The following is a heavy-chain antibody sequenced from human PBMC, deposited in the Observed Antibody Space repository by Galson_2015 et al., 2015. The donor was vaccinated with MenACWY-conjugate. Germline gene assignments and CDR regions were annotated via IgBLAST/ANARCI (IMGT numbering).Heavy chain of an antibody. CDR2: INSDGSAA. CDR3: ATYCSSPSCYANGAY. Sequence: SLRLSCAASGFTFSRYWMHWVRQSPGKGLVWVSRINSDGSAADYADSVKGRFTISRDNAKNTLYLQMNSLRAEDTAVYYCATYCSSPSCYANGAYWDQGTLVTVSS. D-gene: IGHD2-2*01. J-gene: IGHJ4*02. CDR1: GFTFSRYW. V-gene: IGHV3-74*01.